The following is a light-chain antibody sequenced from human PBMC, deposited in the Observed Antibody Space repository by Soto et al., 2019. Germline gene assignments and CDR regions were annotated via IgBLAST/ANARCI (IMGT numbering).Light chain of an antibody. CDR2: GAS. V-gene: IGKV3-15*01. J-gene: IGKJ1*01. CDR1: ESVSNN. CDR3: QQYSGWPWT. Sequence: ELVMTQSPATLSVSPGERATLSCRASESVSNNVAWYQQKPGQAPRLLIYGASTRATGIPARFSGSGSGTEFTLTISILQSEDFAVYHCQQYSGWPWTFGQGTKVDIK.